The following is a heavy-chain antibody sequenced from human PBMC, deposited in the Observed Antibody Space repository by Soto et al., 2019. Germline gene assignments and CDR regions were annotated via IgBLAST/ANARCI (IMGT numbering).Heavy chain of an antibody. CDR1: GGSLSSSSSY. D-gene: IGHD5-12*01. V-gene: IGHV4-39*01. CDR3: ARHRVPSVYDPIPCCFDS. Sequence: QLQLQESGPGLVKPSETLSLTCTVSGGSLSSSSSYWGWIRQPPGKGLEWIGSMSYSGSTYHNPSLKSRVTLSVDTSQSRFSLKLTSVTAADTAVYYCARHRVPSVYDPIPCCFDSWGQGILVTASS. CDR2: MSYSGST. J-gene: IGHJ4*02.